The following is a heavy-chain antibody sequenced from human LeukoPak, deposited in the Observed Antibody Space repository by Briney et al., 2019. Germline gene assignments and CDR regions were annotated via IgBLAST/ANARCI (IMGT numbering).Heavy chain of an antibody. CDR3: ARGDDSSGYYGY. D-gene: IGHD3-22*01. CDR2: MNPNSGNT. V-gene: IGHV1-8*01. J-gene: IGHJ4*02. Sequence: ASVKVSCKASGYTFTSYGINWVRQATGQGLEWMGWMNPNSGNTGHAQKFQGRVTMTRNTSISTAYMELSSLRSEDTAVYYCARGDDSSGYYGYWGQGTLVTVSS. CDR1: GYTFTSYG.